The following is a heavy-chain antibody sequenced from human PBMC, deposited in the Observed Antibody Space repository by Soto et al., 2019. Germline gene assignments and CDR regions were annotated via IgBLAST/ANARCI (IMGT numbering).Heavy chain of an antibody. J-gene: IGHJ4*02. CDR2: IYYTGST. CDR3: ARAEFNSVWFPFDS. V-gene: IGHV4-30-4*01. CDR1: GVSINSGDNF. D-gene: IGHD6-19*01. Sequence: SETLSLTCTVSGVSINSGDNFWSWIRQPPGKGPEWMGYIYYTGSTYYNQTLNRHNTMSVNMSKNKLSLRQTSVTASDTALYFCARAEFNSVWFPFDSWGQGAPVTVS.